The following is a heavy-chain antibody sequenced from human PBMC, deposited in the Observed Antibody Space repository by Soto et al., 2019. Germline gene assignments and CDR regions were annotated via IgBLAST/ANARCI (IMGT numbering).Heavy chain of an antibody. CDR1: GGTFSSYA. J-gene: IGHJ4*02. Sequence: ASVKVSCKASGGTFSSYAISWVRQAPGQGLEWMGGIIPIFGTANYAQKFQGRVTITADESTSTAYMELSSLRSEDTAVYYCAREPGDSSGYYPRPHDYWGQGTLVTVSS. CDR2: IIPIFGTA. D-gene: IGHD3-22*01. V-gene: IGHV1-69*13. CDR3: AREPGDSSGYYPRPHDY.